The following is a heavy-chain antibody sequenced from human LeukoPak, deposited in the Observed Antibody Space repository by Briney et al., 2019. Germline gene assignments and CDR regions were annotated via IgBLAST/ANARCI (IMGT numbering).Heavy chain of an antibody. CDR3: ARTRAYCSSTSCPGDY. CDR2: ISGSGGST. J-gene: IGHJ4*02. Sequence: GGSLRLSCAASGFTFSGYAMSWVRQAPGKGLEWVSAISGSGGSTYYADSVKGRFTISRDNSKNTLYLQMNSLRAEDTAVYYCARTRAYCSSTSCPGDYWGQGTLVTVSS. V-gene: IGHV3-23*01. D-gene: IGHD2-2*01. CDR1: GFTFSGYA.